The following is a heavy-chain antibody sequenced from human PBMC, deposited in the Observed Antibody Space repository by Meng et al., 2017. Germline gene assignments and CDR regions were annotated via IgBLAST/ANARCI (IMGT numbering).Heavy chain of an antibody. D-gene: IGHD5-18*01. CDR1: GYTFTSYY. CDR3: ARSGYSYGPWHYFDY. V-gene: IGHV1-46*01. CDR2: INHSGGST. J-gene: IGHJ4*02. Sequence: ASVKVFCKASGYTFTSYYIHWVRQAPGQGLEWMGIINHSGGSTSYAQKFQGRVTMTRDTSPSTVYMELSSLRSEDTAVYYCARSGYSYGPWHYFDYWGQGTLVTVSS.